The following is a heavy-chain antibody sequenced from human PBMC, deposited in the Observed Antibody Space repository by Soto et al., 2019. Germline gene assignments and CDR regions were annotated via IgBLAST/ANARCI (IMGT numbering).Heavy chain of an antibody. CDR2: IYNTGTI. CDR3: ARDDFGRNTRAFDP. CDR1: GDSITSISYH. Sequence: SDTLSLTCTVSGDSITSISYHWGWIRQPPGKGLEWIGSIYNTGTITYNPSLKSRATMSVDTSRNQFSLTLTSVNAADTAVYYCARDDFGRNTRAFDPWGQGTLVTASS. J-gene: IGHJ5*02. V-gene: IGHV4-39*07. D-gene: IGHD4-17*01.